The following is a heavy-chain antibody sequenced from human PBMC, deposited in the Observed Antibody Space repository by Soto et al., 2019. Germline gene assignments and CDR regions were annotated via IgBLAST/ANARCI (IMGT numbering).Heavy chain of an antibody. Sequence: GGSLRLSCAASGFTFSSYAMSWVRQAPGKGLEWVSAISGSGGSTYYADSVKGRFTISRDNSKNTLYLQMNSLRAEDTAVYYCANPTFIVVVVAATWTGDRLAEDYWGQGTLVTVSS. CDR2: ISGSGGST. V-gene: IGHV3-23*01. CDR3: ANPTFIVVVVAATWTGDRLAEDY. J-gene: IGHJ4*02. CDR1: GFTFSSYA. D-gene: IGHD2-15*01.